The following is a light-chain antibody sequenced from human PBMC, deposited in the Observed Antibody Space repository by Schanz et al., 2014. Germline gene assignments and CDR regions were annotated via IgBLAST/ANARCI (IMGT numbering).Light chain of an antibody. CDR1: QSVIGNS. J-gene: IGKJ4*01. CDR2: GAS. CDR3: QQRYSWPLT. V-gene: IGKV3D-20*02. Sequence: ENVLTQSPGTLSLSPGERATLSCRPSQSVIGNSLAWYQQRPGQAPRILIYGASSRATGIPDRFSGSGSGTDFTLTISRLEPEDFAVYYCQQRYSWPLTFGGGTKVEI.